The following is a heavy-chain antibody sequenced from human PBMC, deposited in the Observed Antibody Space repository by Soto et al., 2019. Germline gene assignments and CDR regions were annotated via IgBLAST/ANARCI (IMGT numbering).Heavy chain of an antibody. V-gene: IGHV4-4*02. Sequence: PSETLSLTCAVSGGSISSSNWWSWVRQPPGKGLEWIGEIYHSGGTNYNPSLKSRVTISVDKSKNQFSLKLSSVTAADTAVYYCAAILWFGELFRRGYNWFDPWGQGTLVTVSS. CDR3: AAILWFGELFRRGYNWFDP. CDR2: IYHSGGT. J-gene: IGHJ5*02. D-gene: IGHD3-10*01. CDR1: GGSISSSNW.